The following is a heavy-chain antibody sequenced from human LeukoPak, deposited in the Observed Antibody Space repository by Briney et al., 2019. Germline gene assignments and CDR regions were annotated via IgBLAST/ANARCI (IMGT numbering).Heavy chain of an antibody. D-gene: IGHD6-13*01. J-gene: IGHJ4*02. V-gene: IGHV1-18*01. CDR2: ISGYNGNT. Sequence: KPGASVKVSCKASGYKFTSFGVSWVRQAPGQGLQWMGWISGYNGNTNFAQKFQGRVTMTTDTSTSTAYMELRSLRSDDTAAYYCARDSPYSSSSLGFDFWGPGTLVTVSS. CDR3: ARDSPYSSSSLGFDF. CDR1: GYKFTSFG.